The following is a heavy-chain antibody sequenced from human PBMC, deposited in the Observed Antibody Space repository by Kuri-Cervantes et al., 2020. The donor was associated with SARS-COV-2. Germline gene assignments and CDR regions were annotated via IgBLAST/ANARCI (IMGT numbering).Heavy chain of an antibody. V-gene: IGHV3-9*01. D-gene: IGHD2-2*01. CDR2: ISWNSGSI. Sequence: SLKISCAASGFTFDDYAMHWVRQAPGKGLEWVSGISWNSGSIGYADSVKGRFTISRDNAKNSLYLQMNSLRAEDTALYYCAKAYCSSTSCLNWFDPWGQGTLVTGSS. CDR3: AKAYCSSTSCLNWFDP. J-gene: IGHJ5*02. CDR1: GFTFDDYA.